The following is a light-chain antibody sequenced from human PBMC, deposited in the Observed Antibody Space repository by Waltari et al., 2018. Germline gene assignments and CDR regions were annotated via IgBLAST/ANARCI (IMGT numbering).Light chain of an antibody. Sequence: MALTQTPGTQSPSPGEIATVACRASQRVSTSQLAWYQHKAGQAPRLLIYEAFRRATGIPDRFSGSGSGTDFSLTISRLEPEDFAVYYCQQYGSSPRTFGQGTKLEIK. CDR3: QQYGSSPRT. J-gene: IGKJ2*01. V-gene: IGKV3-20*01. CDR2: EAF. CDR1: QRVSTSQ.